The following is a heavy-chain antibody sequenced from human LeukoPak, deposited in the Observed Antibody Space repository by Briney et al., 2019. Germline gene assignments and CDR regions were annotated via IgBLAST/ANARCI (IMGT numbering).Heavy chain of an antibody. V-gene: IGHV5-51*01. CDR2: TYPGDSDT. CDR1: GYSFTSYW. J-gene: IGHJ6*02. CDR3: ARQSHSGYSSSWDYYYYYGMDV. Sequence: GESLKISCKGSGYSFTSYWIGWVRQMPGKGLEWMGITYPGDSDTRYSPSFQGQVTISADKSISTAYLQWSSLKASDTAMYYCARQSHSGYSSSWDYYYYYGMDVWGQGTTVTVSS. D-gene: IGHD6-13*01.